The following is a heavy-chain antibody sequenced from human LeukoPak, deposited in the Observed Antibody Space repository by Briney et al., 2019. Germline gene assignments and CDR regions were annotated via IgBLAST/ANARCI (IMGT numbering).Heavy chain of an antibody. J-gene: IGHJ4*02. V-gene: IGHV3-7*01. CDR1: GYSISNGYY. D-gene: IGHD2/OR15-2a*01. Sequence: ETLSLTCSVSGYSISNGYYWGWIRQPPGKGLEWVANIKQDGSEKYYVDSVKGRFTISRDNAKNSLYLQMNSLRAEDTAVYYCARPLLPKPLYYFDYWGQGTLVTVSS. CDR2: IKQDGSEK. CDR3: ARPLLPKPLYYFDY.